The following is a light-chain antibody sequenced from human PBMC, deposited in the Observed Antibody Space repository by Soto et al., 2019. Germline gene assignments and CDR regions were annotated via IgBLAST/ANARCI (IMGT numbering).Light chain of an antibody. CDR2: AAS. V-gene: IGKV1-39*01. Sequence: DIQMTQSPSSLSASVGDRVTTSCRASQNIFTYLNWYQQKPGRAPHLLIFAASTLRSGVPSRFSGSGSGTDFTLTISSLQREDFATYHCQQSYSAPLTFGQGTKVDIK. CDR3: QQSYSAPLT. J-gene: IGKJ1*01. CDR1: QNIFTY.